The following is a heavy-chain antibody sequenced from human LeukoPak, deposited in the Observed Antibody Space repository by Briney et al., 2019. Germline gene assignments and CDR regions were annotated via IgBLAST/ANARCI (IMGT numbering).Heavy chain of an antibody. CDR3: ARDGPSSGWYPGTYYFDY. D-gene: IGHD6-19*01. CDR2: TYYRSKWYN. Sequence: SQTLSLTCAISGDSVSSNSAAWNWIRQSPSRGLEWLGRTYYRSKWYNDYAVSVKSRITINPDTSKNQFSLQLNSVTPEDTAVYYFARDGPSSGWYPGTYYFDYWGQGTLVTVSS. J-gene: IGHJ4*02. CDR1: GDSVSSNSAA. V-gene: IGHV6-1*01.